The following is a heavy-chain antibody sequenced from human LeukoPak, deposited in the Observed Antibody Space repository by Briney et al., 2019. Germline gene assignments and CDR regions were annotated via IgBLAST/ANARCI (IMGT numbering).Heavy chain of an antibody. V-gene: IGHV3-23*01. CDR2: ISGSGGST. Sequence: GGSLRLSCAASGFTFSSYAMSWVCQAPGKGLEWVSAISGSGGSTYYADSVKGRFTISRDNSKNTLYLQMNSLRAEDTAVYYCAKDPDFGNWFDPWGQGTLVTVSS. J-gene: IGHJ5*02. CDR1: GFTFSSYA. CDR3: AKDPDFGNWFDP. D-gene: IGHD3-3*01.